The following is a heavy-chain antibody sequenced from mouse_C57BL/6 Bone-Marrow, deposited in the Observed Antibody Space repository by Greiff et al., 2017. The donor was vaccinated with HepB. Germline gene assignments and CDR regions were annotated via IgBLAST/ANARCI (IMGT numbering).Heavy chain of an antibody. CDR1: GYTFTSYW. J-gene: IGHJ4*01. CDR2: IDPSDSYT. Sequence: QVQLQQPGAELVKPGASVKLSCKASGYTFTSYWMQWVKQRPGQGLEWIGEIDPSDSYTNYNQKFKGKATLTVVTSSSTAYMQLSSLTSEDSAVYYCARRRRLMDYWGQGTSVTVSS. V-gene: IGHV1-50*01. CDR3: ARRRRLMDY.